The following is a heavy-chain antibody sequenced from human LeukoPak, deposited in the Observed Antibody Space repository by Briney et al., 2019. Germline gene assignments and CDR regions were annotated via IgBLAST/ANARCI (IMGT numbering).Heavy chain of an antibody. Sequence: ASVKVSCKASGGTFSSYAISWVRQAPGQGLEWMGGIIPIFGTANYAQKLQGRVTMTADTSTSTAYMELRSLRSDDTAVYYCARVSYDFWSGYARVAYFDYWGQGTLVSVSS. D-gene: IGHD3-3*01. V-gene: IGHV1-69*06. CDR1: GGTFSSYA. CDR2: IIPIFGTA. CDR3: ARVSYDFWSGYARVAYFDY. J-gene: IGHJ4*02.